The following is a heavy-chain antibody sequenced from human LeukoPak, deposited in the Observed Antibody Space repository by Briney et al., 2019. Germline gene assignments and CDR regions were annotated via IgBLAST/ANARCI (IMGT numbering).Heavy chain of an antibody. V-gene: IGHV3-74*01. CDR3: VRDWFGIDY. CDR2: INNDGGVT. Sequence: GGSLRLSCAVSGFIFNNYWMHWVRQVPGKGLVWVSHINNDGGVTNYAEFVKGRFTISRDNANNMLYLQMNSLGVEDTAIYYCVRDWFGIDYWGQGTLVAVSS. CDR1: GFIFNNYW. D-gene: IGHD3-10*01. J-gene: IGHJ4*02.